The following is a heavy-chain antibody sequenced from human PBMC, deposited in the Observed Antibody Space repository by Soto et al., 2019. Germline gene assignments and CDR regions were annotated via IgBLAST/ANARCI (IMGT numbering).Heavy chain of an antibody. J-gene: IGHJ6*03. CDR2: IFSNDEK. Sequence: SGPTLVNPTETLTLTCTVSGFSLSNARMGVSWIRQPPGKALEWLAHIFSNDEKSYSTSLKSRLTISKDTSKSQVVLTMTNMDPVDTATYYCARIAVYSGWYHSYYYNYMDVWGKATTVTVYS. D-gene: IGHD6-19*01. CDR3: ARIAVYSGWYHSYYYNYMDV. V-gene: IGHV2-26*01. CDR1: GFSLSNARMG.